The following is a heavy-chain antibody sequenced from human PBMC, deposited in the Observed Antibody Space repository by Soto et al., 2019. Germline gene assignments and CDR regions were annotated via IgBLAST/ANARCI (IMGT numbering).Heavy chain of an antibody. V-gene: IGHV4-39*01. Sequence: LSLTCTVSGGSISSSSYYRGWIRQPPGKGLEWIGSIYYSGSTYYNPSLKSRVTISVDTSKNQFSLKLSSVTAADTAVYYCARRVQYYGMDVWGQGTTVTVSS. CDR2: IYYSGST. CDR1: GGSISSSSYY. CDR3: ARRVQYYGMDV. D-gene: IGHD3-10*01. J-gene: IGHJ6*02.